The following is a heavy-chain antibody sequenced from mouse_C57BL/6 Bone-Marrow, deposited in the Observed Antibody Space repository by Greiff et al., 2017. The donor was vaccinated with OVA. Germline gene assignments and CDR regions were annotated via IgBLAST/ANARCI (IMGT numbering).Heavy chain of an antibody. CDR1: GFTFSDYY. CDR3: ARDLGYVDY. Sequence: DVQLVESEGGLVQPGSSMKLSCTASGFTFSDYYMAWVRQVPEKGLEWVANINYDGSSTYYLDSLKSRFIISRDNAKNILYLQMSSLKSEDTATYYCARDLGYVDYWGQGTTLTVSS. CDR2: INYDGSST. J-gene: IGHJ2*01. D-gene: IGHD3-1*01. V-gene: IGHV5-16*01.